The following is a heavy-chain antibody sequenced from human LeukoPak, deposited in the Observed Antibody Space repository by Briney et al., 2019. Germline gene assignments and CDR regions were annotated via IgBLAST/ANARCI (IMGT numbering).Heavy chain of an antibody. CDR2: IYHSGST. J-gene: IGHJ3*02. CDR1: GGSIGSSNW. CDR3: ARDCSSTSCYDAFDI. Sequence: PSGTLSLTCAVSGGSIGSSNWWSWVRQPPGRGLEWIGEIYHSGSTNYNPSLKSRVTISVDKSKNQFSLKLSSVTAADTAVYYCARDCSSTSCYDAFDIWGQGTMVTVSS. V-gene: IGHV4-4*02. D-gene: IGHD2-2*01.